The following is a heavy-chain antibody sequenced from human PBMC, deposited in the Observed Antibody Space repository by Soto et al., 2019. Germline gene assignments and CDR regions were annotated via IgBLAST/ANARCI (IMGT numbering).Heavy chain of an antibody. CDR1: GYTFDSYG. V-gene: IGHV1-18*01. CDR2: ISPYDGDT. CDR3: ARDCYYCVNSGHSYSGTDTFDN. J-gene: IGHJ3*02. D-gene: IGHD3-22*01. Sequence: QVQLVQSGAEVKKPGASVKVSCEASGYTFDSYGISWVRQAPGLGLEWMGWISPYDGDTNYAPHLRGRATLTTDASTNTVYMELRSLRSDDTAIYYCARDCYYCVNSGHSYSGTDTFDNWGKGTMVTVSS.